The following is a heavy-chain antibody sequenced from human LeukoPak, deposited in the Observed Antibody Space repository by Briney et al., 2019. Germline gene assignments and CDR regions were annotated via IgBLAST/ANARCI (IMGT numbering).Heavy chain of an antibody. J-gene: IGHJ6*03. Sequence: GGSLRLSCAASGFTFSSYEMNWVRQAPGKGLEWVSYISSSGSTIYYADSVKGRFTISRDNAKNSLYLQMNSLRAEDTAVYYCARVSIVIGWDYYMDVWGKGTTVTISS. CDR1: GFTFSSYE. CDR3: ARVSIVIGWDYYMDV. D-gene: IGHD1-26*01. V-gene: IGHV3-48*03. CDR2: ISSSGSTI.